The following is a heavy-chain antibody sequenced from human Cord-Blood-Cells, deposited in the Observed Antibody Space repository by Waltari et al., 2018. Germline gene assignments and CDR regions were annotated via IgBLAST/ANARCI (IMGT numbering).Heavy chain of an antibody. Sequence: QLQLQESGPGLVKPSETLSLTCTVSGGSISSSSYYWGWIRQPPGKGLEWIGSIYYSGSTYYNPARKSRVTRSVDTSKNQFALKLSSVTAADTAVYYCARRVGYCSSTSCYDAVDIWGQGTMVTVSS. J-gene: IGHJ3*02. CDR1: GGSISSSSYY. V-gene: IGHV4-39*01. CDR3: ARRVGYCSSTSCYDAVDI. CDR2: IYYSGST. D-gene: IGHD2-2*01.